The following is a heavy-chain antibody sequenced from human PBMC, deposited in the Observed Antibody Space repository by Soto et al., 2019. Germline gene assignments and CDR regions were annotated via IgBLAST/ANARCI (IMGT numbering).Heavy chain of an antibody. V-gene: IGHV4-30-4*01. CDR2: IYYSGST. CDR3: ASGYDSSGYNLDY. CDR1: GGSISSGDYY. J-gene: IGHJ4*02. Sequence: SETLCLTCTVSGGSISSGDYYWSWIRQPPGKGLEWIGYIYYSGSTYYNPSLKSRVTISVDTSKNQFSLKLSSVTAADTAVYYCASGYDSSGYNLDYWGQGTLVTVSS. D-gene: IGHD3-22*01.